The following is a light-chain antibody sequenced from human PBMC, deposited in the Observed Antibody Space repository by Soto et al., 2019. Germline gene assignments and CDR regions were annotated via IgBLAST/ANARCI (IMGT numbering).Light chain of an antibody. V-gene: IGKV1-12*01. J-gene: IGKJ4*01. CDR1: QGINNR. Sequence: DIQMTQSPSSVSASVGDRVTITCRASQGINNRLAWYQQKPGKAPNLLIYASSSLRSGVPSRFSGGGSGTDVTLTISSLQPEDFATYYCQQANSFPLTFGGGTKVEIK. CDR2: ASS. CDR3: QQANSFPLT.